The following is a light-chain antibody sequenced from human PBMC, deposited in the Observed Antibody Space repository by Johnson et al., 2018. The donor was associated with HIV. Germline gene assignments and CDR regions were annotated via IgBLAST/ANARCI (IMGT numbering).Light chain of an antibody. Sequence: VLTQPPSVSAAPGQKVTISCSGSSSNIGNNYVSWYQQLPGTAPKLLIYDNNKRPSGIPDRFSGSKSGTSATLAITGLQTGDEADYYCGTWDSSLSASYVFGTGTKVTVL. CDR3: GTWDSSLSASYV. CDR1: SSNIGNNY. CDR2: DNN. J-gene: IGLJ1*01. V-gene: IGLV1-51*01.